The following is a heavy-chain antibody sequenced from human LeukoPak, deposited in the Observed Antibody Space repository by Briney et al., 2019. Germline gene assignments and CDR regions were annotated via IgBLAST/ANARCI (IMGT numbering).Heavy chain of an antibody. D-gene: IGHD3-22*01. CDR1: GLTFINYG. CDR3: AKGPRATYYYDSSGYYGGGFDY. V-gene: IGHV3-30*18. Sequence: PGGSLRLSCAASGLTFINYGVHWVRQAPGKGLEWVAVISSDGTNKYYADSVKGRFTISRDNSKNTLYLQMNSLRAEDTAVYYCAKGPRATYYYDSSGYYGGGFDYWGQGTLVTVSS. CDR2: ISSDGTNK. J-gene: IGHJ4*02.